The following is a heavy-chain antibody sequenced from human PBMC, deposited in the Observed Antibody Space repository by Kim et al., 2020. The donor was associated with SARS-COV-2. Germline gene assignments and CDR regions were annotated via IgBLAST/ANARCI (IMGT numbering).Heavy chain of an antibody. CDR2: VFSSGNT. CDR3: ARELRYYDTSGPVFDY. CDR1: GGSISDYY. J-gene: IGHJ4*02. V-gene: IGHV4-59*01. D-gene: IGHD3-22*01. Sequence: SETLSLTCTVSGGSISDYYWGWIRQPPGKGLEWLGYVFSSGNTKYNPSLKSRVTISVDISKNQFSLSLNSVTAADTAQYYCARELRYYDTSGPVFDYWGQGTLVTVSS.